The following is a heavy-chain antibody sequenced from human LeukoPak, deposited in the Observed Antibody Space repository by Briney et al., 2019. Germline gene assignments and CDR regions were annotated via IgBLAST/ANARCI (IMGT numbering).Heavy chain of an antibody. CDR2: INPIFGTA. V-gene: IGHV1-69*01. CDR3: ARADIVATPAVGYYYYYGMDV. D-gene: IGHD5-12*01. J-gene: IGHJ6*02. Sequence: SVKVSCKASGGTFSSYAISWVRQAPGQGLEWMGGINPIFGTANYAQKFQGRVTITADESTSTAYMELSSLRSEDTAVYYCARADIVATPAVGYYYYYGMDVWGQGTTVTVSS. CDR1: GGTFSSYA.